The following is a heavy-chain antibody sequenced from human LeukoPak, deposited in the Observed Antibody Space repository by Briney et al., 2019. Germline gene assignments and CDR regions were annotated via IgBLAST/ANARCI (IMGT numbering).Heavy chain of an antibody. V-gene: IGHV3-23*01. Sequence: PGGSLRLSCAASGFTFNNYAMNWVRQAPGKGLEWVSSISGGGETTYYADSAKGRFTISRDISQNTLYLQMNSLRAEDTAVYYCARDYADYVGYFFFDYWGQGTLVTVSS. CDR3: ARDYADYVGYFFFDY. CDR2: ISGGGETT. J-gene: IGHJ4*02. D-gene: IGHD4-17*01. CDR1: GFTFNNYA.